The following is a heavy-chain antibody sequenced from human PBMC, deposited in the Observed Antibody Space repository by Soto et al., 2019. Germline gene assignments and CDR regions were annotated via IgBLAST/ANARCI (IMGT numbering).Heavy chain of an antibody. CDR3: ARVSVVISAGLWTTDY. Sequence: SETLSLTCAVYGGSFSGYYWSWIRQPPGKGLEWIGEINHSGSTNYNPSLKSRVTISVDTSKNQFSLKLSSVTATDTAVYYCARVSVVISAGLWTTDYWGQGTLVTVSS. D-gene: IGHD3-22*01. CDR1: GGSFSGYY. CDR2: INHSGST. J-gene: IGHJ4*02. V-gene: IGHV4-34*01.